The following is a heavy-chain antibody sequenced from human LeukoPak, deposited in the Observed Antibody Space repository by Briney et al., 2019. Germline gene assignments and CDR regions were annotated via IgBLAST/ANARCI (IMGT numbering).Heavy chain of an antibody. D-gene: IGHD3-3*01. V-gene: IGHV5-51*01. CDR3: AAQTYYDFLSGYYHFDY. CDR2: IHPGDSDA. Sequence: GESLKISCKASGYSFTTYLIAWVRQMPGKGLEWMAIIHPGDSDARYSPSFQGQVTISADKSISTAYLQWSSLKASDTAMYYCAAQTYYDFLSGYYHFDYWGQGTLVTVSS. CDR1: GYSFTTYL. J-gene: IGHJ4*02.